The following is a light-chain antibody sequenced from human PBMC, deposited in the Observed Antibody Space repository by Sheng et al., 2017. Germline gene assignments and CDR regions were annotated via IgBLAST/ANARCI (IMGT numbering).Light chain of an antibody. CDR2: DNN. J-gene: IGLJ3*02. CDR3: GTWDSSLSAWV. CDR1: SSNIGNNY. V-gene: IGLV1-51*01. Sequence: QSVLTQPPSVSAAPGQKVTISCSGSSSNIGNNYVSWYQHLSGTAPKLLIYDNNKRPSGIPDRFSGSKSGTSATLGITGLQTGDEADYYCGTWDSSLSAWVFGGGTKLTVL.